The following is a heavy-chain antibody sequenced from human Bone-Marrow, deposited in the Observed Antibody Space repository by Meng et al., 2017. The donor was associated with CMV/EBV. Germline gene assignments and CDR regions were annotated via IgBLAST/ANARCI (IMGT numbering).Heavy chain of an antibody. CDR1: GSSIGGGDW. D-gene: IGHD2-15*01. V-gene: IGHV4-4*02. J-gene: IGHJ4*02. CDR2: ISHGEDT. Sequence: GSSIGGGDWLTWVRQPPGEGLEWLGEISHGEDTNYSPSLKSRVTTSMDKSKRHFSLRVNSVTAADTAVYYCARVRCSGGSCFYFDFWGQGTLVTVSS. CDR3: ARVRCSGGSCFYFDF.